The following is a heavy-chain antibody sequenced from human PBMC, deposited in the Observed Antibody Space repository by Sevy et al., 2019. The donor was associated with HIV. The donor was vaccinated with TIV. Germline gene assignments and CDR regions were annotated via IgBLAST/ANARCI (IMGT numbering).Heavy chain of an antibody. J-gene: IGHJ4*02. Sequence: ASVKVSCKASGYTFTGYYMHWVRQAPGQGLEWMGWINPNSGGTNYAQKFQGRVTMTRDTSISPAYMELSRLRSDDTAVYYCARGQSGWDKKYYFDYWGQGTLVTVSS. V-gene: IGHV1-2*02. D-gene: IGHD6-19*01. CDR3: ARGQSGWDKKYYFDY. CDR2: INPNSGGT. CDR1: GYTFTGYY.